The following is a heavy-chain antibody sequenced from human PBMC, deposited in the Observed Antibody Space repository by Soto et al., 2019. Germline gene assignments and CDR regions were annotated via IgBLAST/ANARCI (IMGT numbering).Heavy chain of an antibody. CDR3: ARAVGMTTVTFFDY. CDR1: GGSIRSGGYY. D-gene: IGHD4-17*01. Sequence: PSETLSLTCTVSGGSIRSGGYYWSWIRQHPGKGLEWIGYIYYSGSTYYNPSLKSRVTISVDTSKNQFSLKLSSVTAADTAVYYCARAVGMTTVTFFDYWGQGTLVTVSS. V-gene: IGHV4-31*03. J-gene: IGHJ4*02. CDR2: IYYSGST.